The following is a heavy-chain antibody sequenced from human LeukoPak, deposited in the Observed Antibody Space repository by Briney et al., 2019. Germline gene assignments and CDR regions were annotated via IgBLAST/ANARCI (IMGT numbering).Heavy chain of an antibody. V-gene: IGHV3-13*01. J-gene: IGHJ6*03. CDR3: ARDRGGGHMDV. Sequence: GGSLRLSCAASGFTFSNYAMRWVRQATGKGLEWVSAIGTAGDTYYPGSVKGRFTISRENAKNSLYLQMNSLRAGDTAVYYCARDRGGGHMDVWGKGTTVTISS. D-gene: IGHD2-15*01. CDR1: GFTFSNYA. CDR2: IGTAGDT.